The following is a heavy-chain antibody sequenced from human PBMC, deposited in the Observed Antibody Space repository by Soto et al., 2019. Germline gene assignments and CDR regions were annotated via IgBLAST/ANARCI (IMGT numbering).Heavy chain of an antibody. D-gene: IGHD2-15*01. CDR3: AKAAPQYWEDIVVVVAATPVYFDY. Sequence: GGSLRLSCAASGFTFSSYGMHWVRQAPGKGLEWVAVISYDGSNKYYADSVKGRFTISRDNSKNTLYLQMNSLRAEDTAVYYCAKAAPQYWEDIVVVVAATPVYFDYWGQGTLVTVSS. CDR2: ISYDGSNK. CDR1: GFTFSSYG. V-gene: IGHV3-30*18. J-gene: IGHJ4*02.